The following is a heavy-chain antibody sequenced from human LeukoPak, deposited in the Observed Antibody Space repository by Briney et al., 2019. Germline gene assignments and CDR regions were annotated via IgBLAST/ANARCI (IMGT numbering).Heavy chain of an antibody. D-gene: IGHD3-10*01. CDR1: GFTFSSYA. Sequence: GGSLRLSCAASGFTFSSYAMSWVRQAPGKGLEWVSAISGSGGSTYYADSAKGRFTISRDNSKNTLYLQMNSLRAEDTAVYYCAKDNQEGVRGVTHFDYWGQGTLVTVSS. CDR2: ISGSGGST. J-gene: IGHJ4*02. V-gene: IGHV3-23*01. CDR3: AKDNQEGVRGVTHFDY.